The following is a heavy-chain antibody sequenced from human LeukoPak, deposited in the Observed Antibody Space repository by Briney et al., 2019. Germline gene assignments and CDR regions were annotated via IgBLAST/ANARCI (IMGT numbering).Heavy chain of an antibody. CDR1: GFTFSNTW. Sequence: GGSLRLSCAASGFTFSNTWMSWVRQAPGKGPEWVGRIKGKFDGGTTDYAAPVKVRFTISRDDSKNTLYLQMNSLKTEDTAVYYCTTLYSNYDYWGQGTLVTVSS. D-gene: IGHD4-11*01. CDR3: TTLYSNYDY. CDR2: IKGKFDGGTT. V-gene: IGHV3-15*01. J-gene: IGHJ4*02.